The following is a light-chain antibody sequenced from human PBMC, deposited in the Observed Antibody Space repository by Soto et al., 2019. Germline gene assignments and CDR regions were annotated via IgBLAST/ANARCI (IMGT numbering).Light chain of an antibody. J-gene: IGKJ1*01. V-gene: IGKV1-5*01. CDR2: DAS. CDR1: QSISSW. Sequence: GDRVTITCRASQSISSWLAWYQQKPGKAPKLLIYDASSLESGVPSRFSGSGFGTEFTLTISSLQPDDFATYYCQQYNSYPWTFGQGTKVDIK. CDR3: QQYNSYPWT.